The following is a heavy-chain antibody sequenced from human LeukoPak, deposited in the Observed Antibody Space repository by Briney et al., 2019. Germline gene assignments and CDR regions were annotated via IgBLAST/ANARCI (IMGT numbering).Heavy chain of an antibody. V-gene: IGHV3-23*01. J-gene: IGHJ6*03. CDR1: GFTLSSYD. CDR3: AKVMKGSERLAMVRGVIIKTAGLYYMDV. D-gene: IGHD3-10*01. CDR2: ISASGDST. Sequence: GGSLRLSCAASGFTLSSYDMSWVPQAPGKGLEWVSSISASGDSTNYADSVKGRFTISRDNSKNTVYLQMNSLRAEDTAVYYCAKVMKGSERLAMVRGVIIKTAGLYYMDVWGKGTTVTVSS.